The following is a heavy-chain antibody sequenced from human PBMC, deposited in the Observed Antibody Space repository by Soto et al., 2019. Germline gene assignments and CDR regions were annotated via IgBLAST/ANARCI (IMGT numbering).Heavy chain of an antibody. V-gene: IGHV1-2*04. D-gene: IGHD2-15*01. Sequence: VASVKVSCKASGYTFTGYYMHWVRQAPGQGLEWMGWINPNSGGTNYAQKFQGWVTMTRDTSISTAYMELSRLRSDDTAVYYCARDPCSGGRCWEAFEIWGQGTMVTVSS. CDR1: GYTFTGYY. CDR2: INPNSGGT. J-gene: IGHJ3*02. CDR3: ARDPCSGGRCWEAFEI.